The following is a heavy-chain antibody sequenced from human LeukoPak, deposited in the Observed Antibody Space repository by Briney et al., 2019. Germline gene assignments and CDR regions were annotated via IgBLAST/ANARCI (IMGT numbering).Heavy chain of an antibody. Sequence: KPSETLSLTCAVYGGSFSGYYWSWIRQPPGKGLEWIGEINHSGSTNYNPSPKSRVTISVDTSKNQFSLKLSSVTAADTAVYYCARRMAVIRFPYSFDYWGQGTLVTVSS. J-gene: IGHJ4*02. CDR3: ARRMAVIRFPYSFDY. D-gene: IGHD3-3*01. V-gene: IGHV4-34*01. CDR1: GGSFSGYY. CDR2: INHSGST.